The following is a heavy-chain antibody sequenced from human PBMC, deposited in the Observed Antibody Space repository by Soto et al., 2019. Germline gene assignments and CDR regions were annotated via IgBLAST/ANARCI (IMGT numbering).Heavy chain of an antibody. Sequence: GASVKVSCKASGGTFSSYAISWVRQAPGQGLEWMGGIIPIFGTANYAQKFQGRVTITADESTSTAYMELSSLRSEDTAVYYCARGPYYYGSGSSLDHWGQGTLVTVSS. CDR2: IIPIFGTA. D-gene: IGHD3-10*01. CDR1: GGTFSSYA. V-gene: IGHV1-69*13. CDR3: ARGPYYYGSGSSLDH. J-gene: IGHJ4*02.